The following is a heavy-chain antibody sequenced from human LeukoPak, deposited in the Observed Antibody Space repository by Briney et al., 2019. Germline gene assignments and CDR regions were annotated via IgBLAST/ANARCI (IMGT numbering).Heavy chain of an antibody. V-gene: IGHV1-8*01. CDR1: GYTFTSYD. D-gene: IGHD6-6*01. J-gene: IGHJ5*02. CDR2: MNPNSGNT. Sequence: ASVKVSCKASGYTFTSYDINWVRQGTGQGLEWMGWMNPNSGNTGYAQKFQGRVTMTRNTFISTAYMELRSLRSEDTAVYYCAGGFSLAAQNICYNWFDPWGQRTLVTVSS. CDR3: AGGFSLAAQNICYNWFDP.